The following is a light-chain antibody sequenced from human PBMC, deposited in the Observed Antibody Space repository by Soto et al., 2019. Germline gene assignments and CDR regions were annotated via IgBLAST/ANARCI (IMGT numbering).Light chain of an antibody. J-gene: IGLJ2*01. V-gene: IGLV2-14*03. CDR3: CSYTNTNTHVI. Sequence: QPVLTQPASVSGSPGQSITISCTGTSSDVGGYNYVSWYQHHPGKAPKLMIYDVTYRPSGVSNRFSGSKSGNTASLTISGLQADDEANYFCCSYTNTNTHVIFGGGTKLTVL. CDR2: DVT. CDR1: SSDVGGYNY.